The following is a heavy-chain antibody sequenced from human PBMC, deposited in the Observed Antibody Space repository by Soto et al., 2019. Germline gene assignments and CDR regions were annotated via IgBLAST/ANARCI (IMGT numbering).Heavy chain of an antibody. CDR1: GFTFSSYG. Sequence: GGSLRLSCAASGFTFSSYGMHWVRQAPGKGLEWVAVIWYDGSNKYYADSVKGRFTISRDNSKNTLYLQMNSLRAEDTAVYYCARAYSGSYPGFDYWGQGTLVTVSS. CDR2: IWYDGSNK. D-gene: IGHD1-26*01. V-gene: IGHV3-33*01. J-gene: IGHJ4*02. CDR3: ARAYSGSYPGFDY.